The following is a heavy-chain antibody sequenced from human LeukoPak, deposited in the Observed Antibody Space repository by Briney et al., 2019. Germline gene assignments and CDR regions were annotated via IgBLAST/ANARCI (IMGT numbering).Heavy chain of an antibody. V-gene: IGHV3-21*06. D-gene: IGHD1-14*01. Sequence: TGGSLRLSCTASGLTFSTSGFNWVRQAPGKGLEWVASIGPTGSDRYHADSIKGRFTISRDNANNFLYLQMNSLRAEDTAVYYCATETNGRHYDYWGQGTLLTVSS. CDR1: GLTFSTSG. J-gene: IGHJ4*02. CDR3: ATETNGRHYDY. CDR2: IGPTGSDR.